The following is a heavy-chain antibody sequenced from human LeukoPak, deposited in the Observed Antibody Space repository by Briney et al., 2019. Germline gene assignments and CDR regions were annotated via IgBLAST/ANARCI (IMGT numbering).Heavy chain of an antibody. J-gene: IGHJ6*02. CDR1: GFTFSSYW. CDR3: ASLYGDHNYYYYGMDV. D-gene: IGHD4-17*01. CDR2: IKQDGSEK. Sequence: PGGSLGLSCAASGFTFSSYWMSWVRQAPGKGLEWVANIKQDGSEKYYVDSVKGRFTISRDNAKNSLYLQMNSLRAEDTAVYYCASLYGDHNYYYYGMDVWGQGTTVTVSS. V-gene: IGHV3-7*01.